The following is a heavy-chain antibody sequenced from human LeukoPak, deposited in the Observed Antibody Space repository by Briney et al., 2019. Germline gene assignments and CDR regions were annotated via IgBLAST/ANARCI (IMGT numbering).Heavy chain of an antibody. CDR3: ARAFGEYYDSSGNWFDP. Sequence: ASVKVPCRASGYTFTSYGISWVRQAPGQGLEWMGWISAYNGNTNYAQELQGRVTMTTDTSTSTAYMELRSLRSDDTAVYYCARAFGEYYDSSGNWFDPWGQGTLVTVSS. CDR1: GYTFTSYG. CDR2: ISAYNGNT. J-gene: IGHJ5*02. V-gene: IGHV1-18*01. D-gene: IGHD3-22*01.